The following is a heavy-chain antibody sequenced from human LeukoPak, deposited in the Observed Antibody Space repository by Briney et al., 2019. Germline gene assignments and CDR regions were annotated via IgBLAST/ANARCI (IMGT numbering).Heavy chain of an antibody. CDR3: ARASDHYDTYPDS. V-gene: IGHV3-33*01. J-gene: IGHJ4*02. Sequence: GRSLRLSCAASGFTFSSYGMHWVRQAPGKGLEWVALIWYDGSNRYYADSVKGRFTISRDTSKNTLYLQMNSLRAEDTAVYYCARASDHYDTYPDSWGQGTLVTVSS. CDR1: GFTFSSYG. CDR2: IWYDGSNR. D-gene: IGHD3-22*01.